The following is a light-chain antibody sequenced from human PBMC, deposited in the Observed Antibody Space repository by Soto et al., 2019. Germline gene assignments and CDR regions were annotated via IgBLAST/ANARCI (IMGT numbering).Light chain of an antibody. Sequence: IQMTQSPSSMSASVGHRVITTCRASQGIGHSLAWYQQKAGRVPKLLMHSASTLLSGFPSRFSGSGSGTAFTLTISSLQPEDVATYYCQQYDSSPWTFGQGTKVEIK. CDR1: QGIGHS. J-gene: IGKJ1*01. CDR2: SAS. CDR3: QQYDSSPWT. V-gene: IGKV1-27*01.